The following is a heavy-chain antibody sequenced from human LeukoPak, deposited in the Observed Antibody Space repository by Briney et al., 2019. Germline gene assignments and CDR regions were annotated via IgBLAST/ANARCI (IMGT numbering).Heavy chain of an antibody. CDR3: ARDSRDYGGPNNDY. CDR1: GYTFTSYA. D-gene: IGHD4-23*01. CDR2: INTNTGYP. V-gene: IGHV7-4-1*02. J-gene: IGHJ4*02. Sequence: GASVKVSCKASGYTFTSYAMNWVRQAPGQGLEWMGWINTNTGYPTYAQGFTGRFVFSLDTSVSTAYLQISSLKAEDTAVYYCARDSRDYGGPNNDYWGQGTLVTVSS.